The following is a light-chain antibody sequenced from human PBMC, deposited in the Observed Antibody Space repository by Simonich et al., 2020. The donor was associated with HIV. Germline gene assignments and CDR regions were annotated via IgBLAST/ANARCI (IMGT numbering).Light chain of an antibody. CDR2: WGS. CDR3: QQYYSTPRT. V-gene: IGKV4-1*01. CDR1: QSVLYSSNNKNY. Sequence: DIVMTQSPDSMAVSLGERATINCKSSQSVLYSSNNKNYLAWYQQKPGQTPKLLIYWGSTLESGVPDRFSGGGSGTDFTLTISSRQAEDVAVYYCQQYYSTPRTFGQGTKVEIK. J-gene: IGKJ1*01.